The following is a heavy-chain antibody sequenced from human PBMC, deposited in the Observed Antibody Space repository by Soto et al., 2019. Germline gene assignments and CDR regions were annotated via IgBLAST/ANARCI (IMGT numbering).Heavy chain of an antibody. Sequence: GGSLRLSCAASGFTFSSYAMSWVRQAPGKGLEWVSAISGSGGSTYYADSVKGRFTISRDNSKNTLYLQMNSLRAEDTAVYYCAKMDRGFGELWNYYYYYGMDVWGQGTTVTVSS. CDR3: AKMDRGFGELWNYYYYYGMDV. CDR2: ISGSGGST. J-gene: IGHJ6*02. V-gene: IGHV3-23*01. CDR1: GFTFSSYA. D-gene: IGHD3-10*01.